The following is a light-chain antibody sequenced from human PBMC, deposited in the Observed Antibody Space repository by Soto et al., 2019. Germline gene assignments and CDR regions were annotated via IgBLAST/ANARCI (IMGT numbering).Light chain of an antibody. V-gene: IGKV3-15*01. CDR3: QQYKNWPPLT. CDR1: QSVNSN. CDR2: GAS. J-gene: IGKJ4*01. Sequence: EIVMTQSPATLSVSPGERATLSCRASQSVNSNLAWYQQKPGQAPRLLIYGASTRATGIPARFSGSGSGTEFTLTISSLQSEDFAVCYCQQYKNWPPLTFGGGTKVEIK.